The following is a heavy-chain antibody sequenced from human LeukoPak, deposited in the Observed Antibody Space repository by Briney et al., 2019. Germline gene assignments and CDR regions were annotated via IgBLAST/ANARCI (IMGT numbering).Heavy chain of an antibody. J-gene: IGHJ6*03. V-gene: IGHV1-69*02. CDR1: GGTFSSYT. CDR3: ARVQRYCSGGSCPLNYYYYMDV. Sequence: GASVKVSCKASGGTFSSYTISWVRQAPGQGLEWMGRIIPILGIANYAQKFQGRVTITADKSTSTAYMELSSLRSEDTAVYYCARVQRYCSGGSCPLNYYYYMDVWGKGTTVTVSS. D-gene: IGHD2-15*01. CDR2: IIPILGIA.